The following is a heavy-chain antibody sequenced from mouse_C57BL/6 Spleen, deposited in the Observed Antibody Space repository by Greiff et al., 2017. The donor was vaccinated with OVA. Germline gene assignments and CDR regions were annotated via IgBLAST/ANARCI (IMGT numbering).Heavy chain of an antibody. J-gene: IGHJ4*01. CDR1: GYTFTDYY. Sequence: EVQLQQSGPELVKPGASVKISCKASGYTFTDYYMNWVKQSHGKSLEWIGDINPNNGGTSYNQKFKGKATLTVDKSSSTAYMELRSLTSEDSAVYYCARGILRQQREDYWGQGTSVTVSS. CDR3: ARGILRQQREDY. D-gene: IGHD1-1*01. CDR2: INPNNGGT. V-gene: IGHV1-26*01.